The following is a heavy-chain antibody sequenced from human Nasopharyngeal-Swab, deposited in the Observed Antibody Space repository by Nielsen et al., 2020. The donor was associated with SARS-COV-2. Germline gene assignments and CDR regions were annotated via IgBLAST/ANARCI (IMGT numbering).Heavy chain of an antibody. CDR1: GFIFSCYS. D-gene: IGHD2-2*01. CDR3: ARGQYCSSTSCYARSYYYYYGMNV. J-gene: IGHJ6*02. V-gene: IGHV3-21*01. Sequence: GESLNISCAASGFIFSCYSMNWVRQAPGKGLEWVLSISSSSSYIYYADSVKGRFTISRDNAKNSLYLQMNSLRAEDTAVYYCARGQYCSSTSCYARSYYYYYGMNVWGQGTTVTVSS. CDR2: ISSSSSYI.